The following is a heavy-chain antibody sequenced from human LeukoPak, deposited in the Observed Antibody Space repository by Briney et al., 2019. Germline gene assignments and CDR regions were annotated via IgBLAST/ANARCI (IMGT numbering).Heavy chain of an antibody. Sequence: ASVKVSCKASGGTFSSYAISWVRQAPGQGLEWMGWINPNSGGTNYAQKLQGRVTMTTDTSTSTAYMELRSLRSDDTAVYYCARSGASSSGLVFGVYDYWGQGTLVTVSS. CDR2: INPNSGGT. CDR1: GGTFSSYA. J-gene: IGHJ4*02. D-gene: IGHD3-3*01. CDR3: ARSGASSSGLVFGVYDY. V-gene: IGHV1-18*01.